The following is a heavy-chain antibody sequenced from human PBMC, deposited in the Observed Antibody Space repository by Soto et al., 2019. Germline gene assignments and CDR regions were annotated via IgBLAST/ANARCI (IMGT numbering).Heavy chain of an antibody. CDR3: ARGGGIAAAGSPFDY. D-gene: IGHD6-13*01. Sequence: PSETLSLTCAVYGGSFSGYYWSWIRQPPGKGLEWIGEINHSGSTNYNPSLKSRVTISVDTSKNQFSLKLSSVTAADTAVYYCARGGGIAAAGSPFDYWGRGTLVTVSS. CDR2: INHSGST. J-gene: IGHJ4*02. CDR1: GGSFSGYY. V-gene: IGHV4-34*01.